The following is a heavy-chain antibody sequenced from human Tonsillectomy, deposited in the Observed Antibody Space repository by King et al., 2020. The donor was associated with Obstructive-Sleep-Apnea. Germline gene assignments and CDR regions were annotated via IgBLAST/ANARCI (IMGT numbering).Heavy chain of an antibody. Sequence: QLVQSGAEVKKPGASVKVFCKASGYTFTSYAMHWVRQAPGKRLEWMVWINAGNGNTKYSQKFQGRVPITRETSGSTAYMWLCSLRSEDTAVYYYARLGYCSGGSCRGGYYYYGMDVWGQGTTVTVSS. CDR3: ARLGYCSGGSCRGGYYYYGMDV. V-gene: IGHV1-3*01. CDR2: INAGNGNT. CDR1: GYTFTSYA. J-gene: IGHJ6*02. D-gene: IGHD2-15*01.